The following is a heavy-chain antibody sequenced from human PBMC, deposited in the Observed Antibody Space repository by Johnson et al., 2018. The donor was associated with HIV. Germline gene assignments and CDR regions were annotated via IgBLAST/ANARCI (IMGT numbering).Heavy chain of an antibody. D-gene: IGHD2-8*01. Sequence: QVQLVESGGGLVKPGGSLRLSCAASGFTFSDYYMSWIRQAPGKGLEWVAFIRYDGSNKYYADSVKGRFTISRDNSKNTLYLQMNRLRAEDTAVYYCAKNGARGDAFDIWGQGTMVAVSS. CDR2: IRYDGSNK. J-gene: IGHJ3*02. V-gene: IGHV3-30*02. CDR1: GFTFSDYY. CDR3: AKNGARGDAFDI.